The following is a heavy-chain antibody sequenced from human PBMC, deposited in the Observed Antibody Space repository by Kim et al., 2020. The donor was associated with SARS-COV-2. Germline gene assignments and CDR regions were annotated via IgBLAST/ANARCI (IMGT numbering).Heavy chain of an antibody. D-gene: IGHD4-4*01. V-gene: IGHV3-23*01. CDR2: ISGSGGTT. CDR1: GLIFSSSA. CDR3: AKGWVLQGSFDY. J-gene: IGHJ4*02. Sequence: GGSLRLSCAVPGLIFSSSAMSWVRQAPGKGLEWVSGISGSGGTTYYADSVKGRFTMSRDISKNTLYLQMSSVRAEDTAVYYCAKGWVLQGSFDYWGQG.